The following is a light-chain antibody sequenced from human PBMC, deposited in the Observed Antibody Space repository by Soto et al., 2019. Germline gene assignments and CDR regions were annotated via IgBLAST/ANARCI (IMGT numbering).Light chain of an antibody. Sequence: EIVLTQSPGTLSLSPGERATLSCRASQSVSSSYLAWYQQKPGQAPGLLIYDASNRATGIPDRFSGSGSGTDFTLTVSRLEPEDFAVYYCQHYGSSPYTFGQGTKLEIK. J-gene: IGKJ2*01. CDR3: QHYGSSPYT. CDR2: DAS. V-gene: IGKV3-20*01. CDR1: QSVSSSY.